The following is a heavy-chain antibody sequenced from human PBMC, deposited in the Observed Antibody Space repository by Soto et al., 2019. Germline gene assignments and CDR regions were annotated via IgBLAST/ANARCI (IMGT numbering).Heavy chain of an antibody. CDR3: SNSPTIAARPYDYYYGMDV. V-gene: IGHV3-30*18. Sequence: GGSLRLSCAASGFTFSSYGMHWVRQAPGKGLEWVAVISYDGSNKYYADSVKGRFTISRDNSKNTLYLQMNSLRAEDTAVYYCSNSPTIAARPYDYYYGMDVWGQGTTATVSS. CDR1: GFTFSSYG. D-gene: IGHD6-6*01. CDR2: ISYDGSNK. J-gene: IGHJ6*02.